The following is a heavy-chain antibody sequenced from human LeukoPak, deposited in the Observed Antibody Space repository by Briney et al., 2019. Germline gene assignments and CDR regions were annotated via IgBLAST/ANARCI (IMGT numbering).Heavy chain of an antibody. Sequence: SETLSLTCTVSGGSISDYWSWIRQAPGKGLEWIGHMSYSGSTNYNPSLRTRVTISVDASRNQFSLNLSSVTAADTAVYYCARWSGSVTARNYYYYMDVWGEGTTVTVSS. V-gene: IGHV4-59*08. J-gene: IGHJ6*03. D-gene: IGHD6-6*01. CDR3: ARWSGSVTARNYYYYMDV. CDR2: MSYSGST. CDR1: GGSISDY.